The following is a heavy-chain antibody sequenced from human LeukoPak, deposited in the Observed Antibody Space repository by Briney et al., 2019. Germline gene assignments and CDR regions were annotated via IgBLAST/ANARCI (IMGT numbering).Heavy chain of an antibody. CDR3: ARDEEYYYDSSGYPFDY. D-gene: IGHD3-22*01. V-gene: IGHV3-33*01. CDR2: IWYDGSNK. J-gene: IGHJ4*02. Sequence: GRSLRLSCAASGFTFSSYGMHWVRQAPGKGLEWVAVIWYDGSNKYYADSVKGRFTISRDNSKNTLYLQMNSLRAVDTAVYYCARDEEYYYDSSGYPFDYWGQGILVTVSS. CDR1: GFTFSSYG.